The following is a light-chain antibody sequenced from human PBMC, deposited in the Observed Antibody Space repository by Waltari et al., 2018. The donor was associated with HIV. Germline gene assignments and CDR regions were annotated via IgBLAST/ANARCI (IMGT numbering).Light chain of an antibody. V-gene: IGLV2-8*01. J-gene: IGLJ2*01. CDR1: SSDVGGHDF. Sequence: QSALTQPPSASGSPGQSVTISCTGTSSDVGGHDFVSWYQHHPGKVTKLLIYEVSKRPSGVPDRFSGSKSGNTASLTVSGLQGEDEGDYYCSSYAGSNNYVLFGGGTKLTVL. CDR3: SSYAGSNNYVL. CDR2: EVS.